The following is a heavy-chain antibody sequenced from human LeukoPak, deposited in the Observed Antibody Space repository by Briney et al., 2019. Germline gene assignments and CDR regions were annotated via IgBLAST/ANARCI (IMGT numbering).Heavy chain of an antibody. CDR2: IKRDGSEK. Sequence: PGGSLRLSCAASGFTFSNYWMSWVRQAPGKGLEWVADIKRDGSEKHYVDSVKGRFTISRDDAKNSLYLQMNSLRAEDTAVYYCARSNVDIVATAWDWLDPWGQGTLVTVSS. CDR1: GFTFSNYW. J-gene: IGHJ5*02. CDR3: ARSNVDIVATAWDWLDP. D-gene: IGHD5-12*01. V-gene: IGHV3-7*01.